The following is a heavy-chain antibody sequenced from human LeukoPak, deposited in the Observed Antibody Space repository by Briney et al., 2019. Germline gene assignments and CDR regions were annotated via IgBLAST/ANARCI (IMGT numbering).Heavy chain of an antibody. D-gene: IGHD1-14*01. CDR2: IYYSGST. V-gene: IGHV4-59*08. J-gene: IGHJ6*02. CDR3: ARLNPYYYGMDV. CDR1: GGSISSYC. Sequence: SETLSLTCTVAGGSISSYCWSWIRQPPGKGLEWIGYIYYSGSTNYNPSLKSRVTISVDTSKNQFSLKLSSVTAADTAVYYCARLNPYYYGMDVWGQGTTVTVSS.